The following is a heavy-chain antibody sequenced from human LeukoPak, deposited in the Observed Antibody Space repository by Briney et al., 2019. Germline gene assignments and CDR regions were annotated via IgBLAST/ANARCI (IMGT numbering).Heavy chain of an antibody. CDR3: ARWAIFPY. V-gene: IGHV4-34*01. CDR1: GGSFSGYY. J-gene: IGHJ4*02. Sequence: PSETLSLTCAVYGGSFSGYYWSWIRQPPGKGLEWIGSIYYSGSTYYNPSLKSRVTISVDTSKNQFSLKLSSVTAADTAVYYCARWAIFPYWGQGTLVTVSS. CDR2: IYYSGST. D-gene: IGHD3-9*01.